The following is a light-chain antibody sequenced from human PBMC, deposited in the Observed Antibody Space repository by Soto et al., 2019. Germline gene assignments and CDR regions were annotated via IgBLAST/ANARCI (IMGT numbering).Light chain of an antibody. CDR1: QTISID. J-gene: IGKJ4*01. Sequence: DIQMTQSPSSLSASVGDRVTITFRARQTISIDLNWYQQKPGKVPTLLISATSTLQSGVPSRFVGSGSGTDFTLTISSLQPEDFATYYCQQSHSTPTFGGGTRVEIK. CDR3: QQSHSTPT. CDR2: ATS. V-gene: IGKV1-39*01.